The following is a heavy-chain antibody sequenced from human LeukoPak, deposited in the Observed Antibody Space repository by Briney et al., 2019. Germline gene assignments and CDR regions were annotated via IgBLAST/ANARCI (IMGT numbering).Heavy chain of an antibody. J-gene: IGHJ4*02. CDR2: ISDYDQT. CDR3: ATEGMQISTGYARSFDY. V-gene: IGHV4-59*01. Sequence: SETLSLTCTVSGGSINDFYWSWIRQPPGKGLEWIGYISDYDQTFYNPSLQRRVTISLDTSKRQFSLELTSVTPADTALYYCATEGMQISTGYARSFDYWGQGILVTVSS. CDR1: GGSINDFY. D-gene: IGHD3-9*01.